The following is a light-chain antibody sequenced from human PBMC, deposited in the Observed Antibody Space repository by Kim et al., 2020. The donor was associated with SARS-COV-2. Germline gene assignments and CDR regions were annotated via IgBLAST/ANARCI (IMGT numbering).Light chain of an antibody. CDR3: QAWDSSTWV. V-gene: IGLV3-1*01. CDR2: QDT. Sequence: VTPRRTATIPGADITWGVKIVGWVQQRPGQSPVLVISQDTKRPSGIPQRFSGSNSGNTATLTISGTQAMDEADYYCQAWDSSTWVFGGGTQLTVL. CDR1: TWGVK. J-gene: IGLJ3*02.